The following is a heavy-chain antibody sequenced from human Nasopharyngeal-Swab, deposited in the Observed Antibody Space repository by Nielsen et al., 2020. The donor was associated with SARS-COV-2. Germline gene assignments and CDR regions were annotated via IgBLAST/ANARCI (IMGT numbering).Heavy chain of an antibody. J-gene: IGHJ4*02. CDR2: IYSGGST. Sequence: WFRQPPGKGPEWVSVIYSGGSTYSADSMKGRVTISRDNSKNTLYLQMNSLRAEDTAVYYCARGAYDSSGYFWDYWGQGTLVTVSS. D-gene: IGHD3-22*01. CDR3: ARGAYDSSGYFWDY. V-gene: IGHV3-53*03.